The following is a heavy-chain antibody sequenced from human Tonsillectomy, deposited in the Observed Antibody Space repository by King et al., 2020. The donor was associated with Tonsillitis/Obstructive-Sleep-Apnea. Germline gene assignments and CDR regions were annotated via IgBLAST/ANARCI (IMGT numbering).Heavy chain of an antibody. CDR1: GFTFNFYS. Sequence: QLVQSGGGLIQPGGSLRLSCAASGFTFNFYSMDWVRQAPGKGLEWVSYISGSGNTIYYADSVKGRFTISRDNAKSSLYLQMNRLRDEDTAVYYCTRDIRGNYDFWSGYPGYWGQGTLVTVSS. J-gene: IGHJ4*02. CDR2: ISGSGNTI. V-gene: IGHV3-48*02. CDR3: TRDIRGNYDFWSGYPGY. D-gene: IGHD3-3*01.